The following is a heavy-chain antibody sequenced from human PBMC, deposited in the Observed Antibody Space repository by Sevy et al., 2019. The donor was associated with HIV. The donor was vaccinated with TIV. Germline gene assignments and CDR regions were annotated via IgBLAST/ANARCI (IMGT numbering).Heavy chain of an antibody. D-gene: IGHD3-3*01. V-gene: IGHV4-34*01. J-gene: IGHJ4*02. Sequence: SETLSLTCAVYGGSFSGYYWSWIRQPPGKGLEWIGEINHSGSTNYNPSLKSRVTISVDTSKNQFSLKLSSVTAADTAVYYCARGRGAYDFWSGPNRLYDFDYWGQGTLVTVSS. CDR3: ARGRGAYDFWSGPNRLYDFDY. CDR1: GGSFSGYY. CDR2: INHSGST.